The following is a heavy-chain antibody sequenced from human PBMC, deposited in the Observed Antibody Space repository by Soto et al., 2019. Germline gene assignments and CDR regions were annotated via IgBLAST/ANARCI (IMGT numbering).Heavy chain of an antibody. D-gene: IGHD1-7*01. J-gene: IGHJ4*02. CDR3: ARLELLAGESDY. V-gene: IGHV4-31*03. Sequence: QVQLQESGPGLVKPSQTLSLTCTVSGGSISSGGYYWIRIRPHPGKGLEWIGYIYYSGSTYYNPALKSRVTISVDTLTDQFSLVLSCVTAADTAVYYCARLELLAGESDYWGQGTLVTVSS. CDR2: IYYSGST. CDR1: GGSISSGGYY.